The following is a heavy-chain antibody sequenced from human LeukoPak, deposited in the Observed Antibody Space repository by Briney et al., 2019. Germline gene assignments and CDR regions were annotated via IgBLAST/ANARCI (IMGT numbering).Heavy chain of an antibody. D-gene: IGHD2-21*02. V-gene: IGHV4-34*01. J-gene: IGHJ4*02. CDR2: INHSGST. Sequence: SETLSLTCAVYGGSFSGYYWSWIRQPPGKGLEWIGEINHSGSTNYNPSLKSRVTISVDTSKNQFSLKLSSVTAADTAVYYCAGGYCGGDCPPPFFDYWGQGTLVTVSS. CDR3: AGGYCGGDCPPPFFDY. CDR1: GGSFSGYY.